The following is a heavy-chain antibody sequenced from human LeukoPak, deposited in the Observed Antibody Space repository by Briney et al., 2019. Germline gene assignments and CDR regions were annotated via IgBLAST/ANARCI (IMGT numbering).Heavy chain of an antibody. D-gene: IGHD2-21*01. J-gene: IGHJ4*02. CDR2: ISYDGTDK. Sequence: GGSLRLSCAASGFIFSPYTMHWVRQAPGKGLEWVALISYDGTDKYYADSVKGRFTISRDNSKNTLYLQTNSLRTEDTAVYYCARGSIDWQAVAFDCWGQGTLVTVS. CDR1: GFIFSPYT. V-gene: IGHV3-30*04. CDR3: ARGSIDWQAVAFDC.